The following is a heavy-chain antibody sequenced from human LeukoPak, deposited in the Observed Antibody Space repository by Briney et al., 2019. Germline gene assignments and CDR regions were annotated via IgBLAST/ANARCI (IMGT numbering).Heavy chain of an antibody. V-gene: IGHV3-30*18. CDR1: GFTFSSYG. CDR3: AKGLDLDWLLPEGSYYYGMDV. D-gene: IGHD3-9*01. Sequence: GGSLRLSCAASGFTFSSYGMHWVRQAPGKGLEWVAVISYDGSNKYYADSVKGRFTISRDNSKNTLYLQMNSLRAEDTAVYYCAKGLDLDWLLPEGSYYYGMDVWGQGTTVTVSS. CDR2: ISYDGSNK. J-gene: IGHJ6*02.